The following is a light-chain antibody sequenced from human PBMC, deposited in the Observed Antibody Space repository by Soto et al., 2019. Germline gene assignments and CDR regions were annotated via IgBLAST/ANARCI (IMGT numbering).Light chain of an antibody. J-gene: IGKJ3*01. CDR2: AAS. CDR1: QGISNY. V-gene: IGKV1-27*01. CDR3: QKYRSVPV. Sequence: DIQMTQSPSSLSASVGDRVTITCRASQGISNYVAWYQQKPGKPPKLLIYAASTLQSGVPSRFSGRGSRTDFTLTINSLQPEDVATYSCQKYRSVPVFGPGTKVAIK.